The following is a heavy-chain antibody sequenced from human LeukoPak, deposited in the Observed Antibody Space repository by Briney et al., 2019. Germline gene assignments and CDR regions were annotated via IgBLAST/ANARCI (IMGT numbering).Heavy chain of an antibody. V-gene: IGHV1-2*02. CDR2: INFKSGAT. D-gene: IGHD2-15*01. CDR3: ALHCSGGCHNPWFDP. CDR1: GYTFTDYF. J-gene: IGHJ5*02. Sequence: EASVKVSCKASGYTFTDYFIHWVRQAPGQGLEWMGWINFKSGATNYAQKFRGRVTMTRDMSIITAYMEVSRLGSDDTAVYYCALHCSGGCHNPWFDPWGQGTLVTVSS.